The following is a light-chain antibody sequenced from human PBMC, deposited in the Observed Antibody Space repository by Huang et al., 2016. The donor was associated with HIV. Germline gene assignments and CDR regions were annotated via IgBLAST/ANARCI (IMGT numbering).Light chain of an antibody. CDR1: QTVRNSY. Sequence: ETVLTQSPGTLSLSPGERATLSCRASQTVRNSYLAWYQQKPGQVPRLLIYGAYNRAGGIPDRFSGSQSGTDFTRAISRLEPEDFAVYYCQQYGSSPRTFGQGTKLEIK. CDR2: GAY. J-gene: IGKJ2*01. V-gene: IGKV3-20*01. CDR3: QQYGSSPRT.